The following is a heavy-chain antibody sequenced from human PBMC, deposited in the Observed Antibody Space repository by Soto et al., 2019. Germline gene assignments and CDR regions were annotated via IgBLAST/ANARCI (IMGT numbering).Heavy chain of an antibody. D-gene: IGHD3-10*01. V-gene: IGHV4-34*01. CDR2: ISHDGGT. CDR3: ARGQLVWYGDLTPYHRDMDV. J-gene: IGHJ6*02. CDR1: GGSFDDFY. Sequence: SETLSLTCAFYGGSFDDFYWSWVRQSPGQGLEWVGEISHDGGTNYSPSLASRVSISVDTSKNQFSLHLRSVTAADTGLYYCARGQLVWYGDLTPYHRDMDVWGQGTTVTVSS.